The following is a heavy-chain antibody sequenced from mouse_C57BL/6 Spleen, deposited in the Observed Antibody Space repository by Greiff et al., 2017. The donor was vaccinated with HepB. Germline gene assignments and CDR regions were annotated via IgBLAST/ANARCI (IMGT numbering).Heavy chain of an antibody. CDR3: ARGGWLPYAMDY. CDR1: GFTFSDYG. CDR2: ISSGSSTF. D-gene: IGHD2-3*01. Sequence: EVQRVESGGGLVKPGGSLKLSCAASGFTFSDYGMHWVRQAPEKGLEWVAYISSGSSTFYYADTVKGRFTISRDNAKNTLFLQMTSLRSEDTAMYYCARGGWLPYAMDYWGQGTSVTVSS. J-gene: IGHJ4*01. V-gene: IGHV5-17*01.